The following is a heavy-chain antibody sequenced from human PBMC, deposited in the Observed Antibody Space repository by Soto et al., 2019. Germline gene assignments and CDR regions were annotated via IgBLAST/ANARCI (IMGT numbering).Heavy chain of an antibody. Sequence: GGSLRLSCAASGFTFSNYVMSWVRQAPGKGLEWVSAISGSGGSTLYADSVKGRFTISRDNSKNTRYLQMDGLRAEDTAVYYCAKDLRSTWVAGTFDSWGQGTLVTVSS. CDR1: GFTFSNYV. J-gene: IGHJ4*02. CDR3: AKDLRSTWVAGTFDS. CDR2: ISGSGGST. D-gene: IGHD6-19*01. V-gene: IGHV3-23*01.